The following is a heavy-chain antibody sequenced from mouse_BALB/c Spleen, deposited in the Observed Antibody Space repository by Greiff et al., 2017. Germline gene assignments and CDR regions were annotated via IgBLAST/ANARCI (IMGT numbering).Heavy chain of an antibody. CDR2: INSNGGST. D-gene: IGHD2-14*01. Sequence: EVQGVESGGGLVQPGGSLKLSCAASGFTFSSYGMSWVRQTPDKRLELVATINSNGGSTYYPDSVKGRFTISRDNAKNTLYLQMSSLKSEDTAMYYCARDGYDGYFDYWGQGTTLTVSS. CDR3: ARDGYDGYFDY. J-gene: IGHJ2*01. V-gene: IGHV5-6-3*01. CDR1: GFTFSSYG.